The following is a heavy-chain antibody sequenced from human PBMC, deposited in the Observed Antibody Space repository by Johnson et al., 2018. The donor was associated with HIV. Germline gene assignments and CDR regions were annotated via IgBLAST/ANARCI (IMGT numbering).Heavy chain of an antibody. J-gene: IGHJ3*01. D-gene: IGHD1-1*01. Sequence: VQLVESGGGLVQPGGSLRLSCAASGFTFSSYWMHWVRQAPGKGLVWVSRISSDGTDTYYADSVKGRFTISRDNARNTMFVQMKSLRAEDTAVYYCARSGPNWAFDFWGQGTMVTVSS. CDR1: GFTFSSYW. V-gene: IGHV3-74*02. CDR2: ISSDGTDT. CDR3: ARSGPNWAFDF.